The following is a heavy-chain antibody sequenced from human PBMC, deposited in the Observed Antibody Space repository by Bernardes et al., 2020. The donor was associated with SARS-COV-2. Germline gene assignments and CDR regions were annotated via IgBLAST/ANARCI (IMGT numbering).Heavy chain of an antibody. V-gene: IGHV3-7*03. CDR1: GFAFSRYW. D-gene: IGHD2-21*01. Sequence: GGSLRLSCAASGFAFSRYWMSCVRQAPGTGLEWVANITDDGSEMYYGDSVKGRFIISRDNAKNSVYLEMKSLRDEDTAVYYCARDPNGRDGYNDRYGMDVWGRGTTVNVSS. J-gene: IGHJ6*01. CDR3: ARDPNGRDGYNDRYGMDV. CDR2: ITDDGSEM.